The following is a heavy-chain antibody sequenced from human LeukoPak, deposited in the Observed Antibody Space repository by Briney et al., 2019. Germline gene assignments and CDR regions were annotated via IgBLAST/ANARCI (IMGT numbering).Heavy chain of an antibody. CDR1: GSSFTSYW. V-gene: IGHV5-51*01. Sequence: GESLQISFKGSGSSFTSYWIGWVRQMPGKGLERMGIIYPGDSDTRYSPSFQGQVTISADKSLSTAYLQWSSLKASDTAMYYCARSPNTYSYCGMDVWGQGSTVTVSS. D-gene: IGHD2-15*01. CDR3: ARSPNTYSYCGMDV. CDR2: IYPGDSDT. J-gene: IGHJ6*02.